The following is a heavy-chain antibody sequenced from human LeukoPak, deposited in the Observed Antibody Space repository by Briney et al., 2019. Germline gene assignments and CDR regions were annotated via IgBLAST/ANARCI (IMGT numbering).Heavy chain of an antibody. CDR3: ARVRYDFWSGYPFDY. Sequence: PGGSLRLSCAASGFTLSSYAMHWVRQAPGKGLEYVSAISSNGGSTYYANSVKGRFTIPRDNSKNTLYLQMGSLRAEDMAVYYCARVRYDFWSGYPFDYWGQGTLVTVSS. D-gene: IGHD3-3*01. CDR2: ISSNGGST. J-gene: IGHJ4*02. V-gene: IGHV3-64*01. CDR1: GFTLSSYA.